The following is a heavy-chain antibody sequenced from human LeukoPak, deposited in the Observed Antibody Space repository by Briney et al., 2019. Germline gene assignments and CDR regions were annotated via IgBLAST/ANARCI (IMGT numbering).Heavy chain of an antibody. J-gene: IGHJ4*02. D-gene: IGHD3-22*01. CDR3: ARGLIYYDSSGYLYY. V-gene: IGHV3-30*02. CDR2: IRYDGSNK. CDR1: GFTFSSYG. Sequence: PGGSLRLSCAASGFTFSSYGMHWVRQAPGKGLEWVAFIRYDGSNKYYADSVKGRFTISRDNSKNTLYLQMNSLRAEDTAVYYCARGLIYYDSSGYLYYWGQGTLVTVSS.